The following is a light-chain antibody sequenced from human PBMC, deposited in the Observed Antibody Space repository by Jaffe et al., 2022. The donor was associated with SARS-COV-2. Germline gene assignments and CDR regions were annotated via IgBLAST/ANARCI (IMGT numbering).Light chain of an antibody. Sequence: DIQLTQSPSSLSASVGDRVTITCRASQSISNYLNWYQQKPGKAPKVLIYVASSLQSGVPSRFSGSGSGTDFTLTISSLQPDDFATYYCQQSYSTPRTFGQGTKVEI. V-gene: IGKV1-39*01. CDR1: QSISNY. J-gene: IGKJ1*01. CDR3: QQSYSTPRT. CDR2: VAS.